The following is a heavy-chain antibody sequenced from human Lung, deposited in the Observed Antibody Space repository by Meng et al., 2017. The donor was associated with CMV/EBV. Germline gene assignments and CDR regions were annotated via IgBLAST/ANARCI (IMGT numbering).Heavy chain of an antibody. Sequence: SVKVSXXTFGYTFTGYYIHWVRQAPGPGLEWMGWINPNSGDTTYAQNFQGRVTMTRDTSITTAYMELSRLRSDDTAVYYCARLDDYGETSKCAVWGPWTXVNGAS. D-gene: IGHD4-17*01. J-gene: IGHJ6*02. CDR2: INPNSGDT. V-gene: IGHV1-2*02. CDR1: GYTFTGYY. CDR3: ARLDDYGETSKCAV.